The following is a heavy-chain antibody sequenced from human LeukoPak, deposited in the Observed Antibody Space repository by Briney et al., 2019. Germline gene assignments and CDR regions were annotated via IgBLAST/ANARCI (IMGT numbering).Heavy chain of an antibody. CDR1: GFTFSSYA. D-gene: IGHD6-19*01. CDR2: ISGSGGST. J-gene: IGHJ4*02. V-gene: IGHV3-23*01. CDR3: AKSTYSSGWSWDY. Sequence: GGSLRLSCAASGFTFSSYAMSWVRQAPGKGLEWVSAISGSGGSTYYADSVKGRFTISRGNSKNTLYLQMNSLRAEDTAVYYCAKSTYSSGWSWDYWGQGTLVTVSS.